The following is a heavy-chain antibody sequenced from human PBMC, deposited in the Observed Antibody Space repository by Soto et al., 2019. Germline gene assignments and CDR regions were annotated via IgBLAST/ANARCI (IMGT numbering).Heavy chain of an antibody. CDR1: GGSFSSGDYS. V-gene: IGHV4-30-4*01. J-gene: IGHJ2*01. CDR2: IYYSGST. D-gene: IGHD3-22*01. CDR3: ARATSTFFYDSSGIEIRLGLRYFDL. Sequence: QVQLQESGPGLVKPSQTLSLTCTVSGGSFSSGDYSWSWIRQPPGKGLEWIGYIYYSGSTYYNPSLKSRVTIAVDTSKNQFSRKLTSVTAADTAVYYCARATSTFFYDSSGIEIRLGLRYFDLWGRGTLVTVSS.